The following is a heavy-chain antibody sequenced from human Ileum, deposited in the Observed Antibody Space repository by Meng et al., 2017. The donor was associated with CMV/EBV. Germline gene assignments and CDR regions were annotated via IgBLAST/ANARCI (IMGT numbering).Heavy chain of an antibody. D-gene: IGHD6-13*01. CDR1: GGSFSGYY. Sequence: SETLSLTCAVYGGSFSGYYWGWTRQSPGKGLEWIGNVYDGGLTYYNPSLRGRITISLDTTRSQFSLKLSSVTAADTAVYYCSRDEGEYRVYSRLDWGQGTVVTVSS. J-gene: IGHJ4*02. V-gene: IGHV4-34*01. CDR2: VYDGGLT. CDR3: SRDEGEYRVYSRLD.